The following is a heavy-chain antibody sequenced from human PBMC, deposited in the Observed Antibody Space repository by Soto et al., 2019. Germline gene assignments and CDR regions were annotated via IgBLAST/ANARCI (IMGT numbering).Heavy chain of an antibody. J-gene: IGHJ4*02. D-gene: IGHD2-15*01. CDR1: GFTLSNAW. CDR3: APNCHFDY. V-gene: IGHV3-15*01. CDR2: IKNKMEGGTT. Sequence: PXGSRRLSWAASGFTLSNAWVSWVRQAPGKGLEWVGRIKNKMEGGTTDYAAPVKGRFTISRDDSKNMLYLQMNSPIPDHTAVYSCAPNCHFDYWGQGTLVTVSS.